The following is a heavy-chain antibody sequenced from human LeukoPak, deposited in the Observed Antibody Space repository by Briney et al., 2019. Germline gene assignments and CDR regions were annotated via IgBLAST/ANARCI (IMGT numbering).Heavy chain of an antibody. CDR2: IIPIFGIA. CDR3: ALNRVAHDAFDI. CDR1: GGTFSSYA. V-gene: IGHV1-69*04. D-gene: IGHD1-14*01. Sequence: SVKVSCTASGGTFSSYAISWVRQAPGQGLEWMGRIIPIFGIANYAQKFQGRVTITADKSTSTAYMELSSLRSEDTAVYYCALNRVAHDAFDIWGQGTMVTVSS. J-gene: IGHJ3*02.